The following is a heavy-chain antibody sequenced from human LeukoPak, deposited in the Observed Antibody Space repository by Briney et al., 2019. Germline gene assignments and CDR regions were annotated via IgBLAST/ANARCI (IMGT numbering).Heavy chain of an antibody. J-gene: IGHJ4*02. CDR3: AKEWTNWNYQPQPSNFDY. CDR1: GFTFSSYA. D-gene: IGHD1-7*01. V-gene: IGHV3-23*01. Sequence: PGGSLRLSCAASGFTFSSYAMSWVRQAPGKGLEWVSGFSGSRGSTYYADSVKGRFTISRDNSKNTLYLQMNSLRAEDTAVYYCAKEWTNWNYQPQPSNFDYWGQGTLVTVSS. CDR2: FSGSRGST.